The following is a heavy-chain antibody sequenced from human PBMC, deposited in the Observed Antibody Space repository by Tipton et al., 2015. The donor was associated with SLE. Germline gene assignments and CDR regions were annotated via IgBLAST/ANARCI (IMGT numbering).Heavy chain of an antibody. V-gene: IGHV4-39*07. Sequence: LRLSCTVSGGSISSSSYYWGWIRQPPGKGLEWIGSIYYSGSTNYNPSLKSRVTISVDTSKNQFSLRLSSVTAADTAVYYCARSSSGYYVDYWGQGTLVTVSS. CDR1: GGSISSSSYY. CDR3: ARSSSGYYVDY. D-gene: IGHD3-22*01. J-gene: IGHJ4*02. CDR2: IYYSGST.